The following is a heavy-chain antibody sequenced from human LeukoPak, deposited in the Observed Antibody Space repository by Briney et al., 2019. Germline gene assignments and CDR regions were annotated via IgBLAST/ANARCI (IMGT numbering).Heavy chain of an antibody. J-gene: IGHJ1*01. CDR3: AREGSSWSPGTTTPFQH. CDR1: GFIFSNYA. CDR2: ISGSGGST. D-gene: IGHD6-13*01. Sequence: GGSLRLSCAASGFIFSNYAMSWVRQAPGQGLEWVSAISGSGGSTYYADSVKGRFTISRDNSKNTLYLQMNSLRAEDTAVYYCAREGSSWSPGTTTPFQHWGQGTLVTVSS. V-gene: IGHV3-23*01.